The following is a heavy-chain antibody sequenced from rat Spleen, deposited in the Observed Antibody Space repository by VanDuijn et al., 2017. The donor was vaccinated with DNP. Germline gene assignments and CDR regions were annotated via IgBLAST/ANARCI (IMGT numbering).Heavy chain of an antibody. CDR1: GYSITSNY. Sequence: EVQLQESGPGLVKPSQSLSLTCSVTGYSITSNYWAWIRKFPGNKMEWMGYISYSGTTGYNPSLKSRISITRDTSKRQFFLQLNSVTTEDTATYYCARQGITPFAYWGQGTLVTVSS. D-gene: IGHD1-4*01. CDR3: ARQGITPFAY. J-gene: IGHJ3*01. CDR2: ISYSGTT. V-gene: IGHV3-1*01.